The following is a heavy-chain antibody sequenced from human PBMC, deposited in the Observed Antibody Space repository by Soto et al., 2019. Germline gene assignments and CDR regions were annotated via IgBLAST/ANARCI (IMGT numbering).Heavy chain of an antibody. Sequence: ASVKVSCKASGYTFTSYGISWVRQAPGQGLEWMGWISAYNGNTNYAQKLQGRVTLTTDTSTSTAYMELRSLRSDDTAVYYCARPHYGSGSYYNYPPNAFDIWGQGTTVTLSS. D-gene: IGHD3-10*01. J-gene: IGHJ3*02. CDR1: GYTFTSYG. CDR3: ARPHYGSGSYYNYPPNAFDI. V-gene: IGHV1-18*01. CDR2: ISAYNGNT.